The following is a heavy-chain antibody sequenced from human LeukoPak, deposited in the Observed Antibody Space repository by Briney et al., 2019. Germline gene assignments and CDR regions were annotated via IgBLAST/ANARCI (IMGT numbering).Heavy chain of an antibody. V-gene: IGHV3-9*03. J-gene: IGHJ2*01. Sequence: SGRSLRLSCAASGFTFDDYAMHWVRQAPGKGLEWVSGISWNSGSIGYADSVKGRFTISRDNAKNSLYLQMNSLRAGDMALYYCAKGVGSVFDLWGRGTLVTVSS. D-gene: IGHD1-26*01. CDR2: ISWNSGSI. CDR1: GFTFDDYA. CDR3: AKGVGSVFDL.